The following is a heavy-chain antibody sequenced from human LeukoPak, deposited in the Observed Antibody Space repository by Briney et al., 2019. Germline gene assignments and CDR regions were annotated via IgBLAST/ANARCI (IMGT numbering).Heavy chain of an antibody. CDR2: ISAYNGNT. CDR3: ARIELYYDFWSGQDY. J-gene: IGHJ4*02. CDR1: GYTFTSYG. Sequence: ASVKVSCTASGYTFTSYGISWVRQAPGQGLEWMGWISAYNGNTNYAQKLQGRVTMTTDTSTSTAYMELRSLRSDDTAVYYCARIELYYDFWSGQDYWGQGTLVTVSS. V-gene: IGHV1-18*01. D-gene: IGHD3-3*01.